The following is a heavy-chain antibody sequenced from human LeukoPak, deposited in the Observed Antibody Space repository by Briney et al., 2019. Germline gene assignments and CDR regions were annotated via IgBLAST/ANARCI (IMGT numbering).Heavy chain of an antibody. D-gene: IGHD7-27*01. V-gene: IGHV4-59*01. CDR2: IDYSEST. CDR1: GGSISTDY. Sequence: SETLSLTCTLSGGSISTDYWNWIRQPPGKGLEWIGYIDYSESTNYNPSLKSRVTILVDTSKNQFSLRLSSVTAADTAVYYCATAWGRDFNSWGQGTLVTVSS. CDR3: ATAWGRDFNS. J-gene: IGHJ4*02.